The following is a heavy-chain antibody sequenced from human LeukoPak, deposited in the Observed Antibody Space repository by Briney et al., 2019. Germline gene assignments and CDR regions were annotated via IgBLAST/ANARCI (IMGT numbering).Heavy chain of an antibody. J-gene: IGHJ6*03. CDR1: GYTFTGYY. Sequence: ASVKVSCKASGYTFTGYYMHWVRQAPGQGLEWMGRINPNSSGTNYAQKFQGRVTMTRDTSISTAYMELSRLRSDDTAVYYCATRPFGIVGATFYYYMDVWGKGTTVTVSS. CDR2: INPNSSGT. D-gene: IGHD1-26*01. V-gene: IGHV1-2*06. CDR3: ATRPFGIVGATFYYYMDV.